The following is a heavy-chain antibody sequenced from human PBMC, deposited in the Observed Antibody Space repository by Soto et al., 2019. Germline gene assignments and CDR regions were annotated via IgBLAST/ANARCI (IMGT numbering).Heavy chain of an antibody. D-gene: IGHD5-12*01. J-gene: IGHJ4*02. CDR3: AKVGYTFVGVDEVKNYFDY. CDR1: GFPFSTYA. CDR2: TSNGRGT. Sequence: GGSLRLSCAASGFPFSTYAMAWVRQAPGKGLEWVSATSNGRGTYYAASVKGRFTISKDNSNNTLHLQMNSLRAEDTAVYYCAKVGYTFVGVDEVKNYFDYWGQGTLVTVSS. V-gene: IGHV3-23*01.